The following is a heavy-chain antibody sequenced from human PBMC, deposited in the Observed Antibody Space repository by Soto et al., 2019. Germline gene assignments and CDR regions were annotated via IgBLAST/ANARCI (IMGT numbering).Heavy chain of an antibody. CDR1: GGSISSSGYF. D-gene: IGHD2-15*01. CDR3: ARYCSGGSCYHGGGYYFDY. J-gene: IGHJ4*02. CDR2: IYYSGST. V-gene: IGHV4-39*01. Sequence: SENLSLTCTVYGGSISSSGYFWGWIRQPPGKGLEWIGRIYYSGSTYYNPSLKSRVTISVDTSKNQFSLKLSSVTAADTAVYYCARYCSGGSCYHGGGYYFDYWGQGTLDIGSS.